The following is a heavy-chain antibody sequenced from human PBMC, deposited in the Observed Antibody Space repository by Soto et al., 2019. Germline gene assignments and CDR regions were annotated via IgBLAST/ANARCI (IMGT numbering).Heavy chain of an antibody. CDR3: ARVTPGNNLYYFSGLDV. CDR1: GFTFDTYG. D-gene: IGHD1-1*01. V-gene: IGHV3-30-3*01. Sequence: QVHLVESGGGVAQPGRSLRLSCVASGFTFDTYGIHWVRQAPGKGLQGVALISYEGSNTYYADSVRGRFTISRDNSKNTLYLQINALRPDDTGVYYCARVTPGNNLYYFSGLDVWGRGTSVTVSS. J-gene: IGHJ6*02. CDR2: ISYEGSNT.